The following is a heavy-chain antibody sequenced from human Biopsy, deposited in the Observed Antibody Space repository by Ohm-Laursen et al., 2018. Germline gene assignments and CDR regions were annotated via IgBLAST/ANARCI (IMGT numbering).Heavy chain of an antibody. CDR3: ARWETTLGRSLDS. J-gene: IGHJ4*02. CDR1: GYTFTSHD. Sequence: GSSVKVSCKASGYTFTSHDINWVRQATGQGLEWMGWMSPNTGNTVYAQRFQDRVTMTSDTSTGTACMESTSLTSDDTAVYFCARWETTLGRSLDSWGQGTLVAVSS. V-gene: IGHV1-8*01. CDR2: MSPNTGNT. D-gene: IGHD1-26*01.